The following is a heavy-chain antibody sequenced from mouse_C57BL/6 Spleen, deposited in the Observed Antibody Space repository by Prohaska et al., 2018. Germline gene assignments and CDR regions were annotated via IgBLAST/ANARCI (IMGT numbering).Heavy chain of an antibody. CDR2: IDPSDSYN. D-gene: IGHD3-2*02. CDR1: GYTFTSYW. Sequence: QVQLQQPGAELVKPGASVKLSCQASGYTFTSYWMQWVKQRPGQGLEWNGEIDPSDSYNNYNQKFKGEATLTVDTSFSTAYMQLSSLTSEESAVYYCARETAQATGFAYWGQGTLVTVSA. CDR3: ARETAQATGFAY. V-gene: IGHV1-50*01. J-gene: IGHJ3*01.